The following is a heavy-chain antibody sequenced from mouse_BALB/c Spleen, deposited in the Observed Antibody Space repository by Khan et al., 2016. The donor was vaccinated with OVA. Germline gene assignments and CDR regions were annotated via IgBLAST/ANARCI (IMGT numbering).Heavy chain of an antibody. Sequence: QIQLVQSGPELKKPGETVKISCKASGYTFTSYGMNWVKQSPGKALRWMGWINTYTGEATYTDDFQGRFAFSLDTSASTAYLQINNLKNEDTTTYFCARPPYFSYTLDYWGQGTSVTVSS. V-gene: IGHV9-3-1*01. CDR2: INTYTGEA. J-gene: IGHJ4*01. CDR3: ARPPYFSYTLDY. D-gene: IGHD2-10*01. CDR1: GYTFTSYG.